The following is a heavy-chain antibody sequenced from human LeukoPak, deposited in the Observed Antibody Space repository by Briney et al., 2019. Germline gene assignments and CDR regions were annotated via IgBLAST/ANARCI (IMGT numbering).Heavy chain of an antibody. V-gene: IGHV3-48*04. Sequence: GGSLRLSCEASGFTFSSYSMNWVRQAPGKGLEWISYISTSTTTIYYANSVKGRFTISRDNAKNSLYLQMNSLRAEDTAVYYCARVGYCSSTSCRFQPYYYYYMDVWGKGTTVTISS. CDR1: GFTFSSYS. CDR2: ISTSTTTI. J-gene: IGHJ6*03. CDR3: ARVGYCSSTSCRFQPYYYYYMDV. D-gene: IGHD2-2*01.